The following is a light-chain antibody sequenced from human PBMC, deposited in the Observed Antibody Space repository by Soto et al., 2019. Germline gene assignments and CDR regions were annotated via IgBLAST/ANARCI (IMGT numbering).Light chain of an antibody. Sequence: DIQLTQSPSFLSASVGDRVTITCRASQGISSYLAWYQQKPVTAPKLLIYAASTLQSGVPSTFSGSGSGTEFTLTISSLQPEDFATYYCQQLSSYPPVTFGGGTKVEI. CDR3: QQLSSYPPVT. V-gene: IGKV1-9*01. J-gene: IGKJ4*01. CDR2: AAS. CDR1: QGISSY.